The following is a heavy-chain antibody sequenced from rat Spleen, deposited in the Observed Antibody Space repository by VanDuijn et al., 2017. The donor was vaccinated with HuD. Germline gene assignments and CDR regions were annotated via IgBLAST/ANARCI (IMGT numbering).Heavy chain of an antibody. J-gene: IGHJ3*01. D-gene: IGHD1-11*01. CDR1: GFNFNDHW. V-gene: IGHV4-2*01. Sequence: EVKLVESGGGLVQPGRSLKLSCAVSGFNFNDHWMGWVRQTPGKGLEWIGEINKDSSTVKYTPSLKDKFTISRDNAQNTLYLQMSKLGSEDTAIYYCARDIYGGYSELGYFAYWGQGTLVTVSS. CDR2: INKDSSTV. CDR3: ARDIYGGYSELGYFAY.